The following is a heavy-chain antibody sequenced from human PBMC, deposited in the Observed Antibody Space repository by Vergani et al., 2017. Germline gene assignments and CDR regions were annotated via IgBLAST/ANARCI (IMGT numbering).Heavy chain of an antibody. Sequence: QVQLVESGGGVVQPGRSLRLSCAASGFTFSSYAMHWVRQASGKGLEWVAVISYDGSNKYYADSVKGRFTISRDNSKNTLYLQMNSLRAEDTAVYYCARARDYYYMDVWGKGTTVTVSS. CDR1: GFTFSSYA. CDR2: ISYDGSNK. J-gene: IGHJ6*03. V-gene: IGHV3-30*04. CDR3: ARARDYYYMDV.